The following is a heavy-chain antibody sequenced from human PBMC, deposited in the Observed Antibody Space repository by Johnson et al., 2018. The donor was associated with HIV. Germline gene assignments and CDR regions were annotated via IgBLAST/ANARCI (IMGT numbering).Heavy chain of an antibody. V-gene: IGHV3-30*02. Sequence: VQLVESGGGVVQPGGSLRLSCVVSGFTFSSNGMHWVRQAPGKGLEWVAFIRFDGSSKYYGDSVKGRFSISRDNSKNTLYLQMNSLRAEDTAVYYCAKDRAHSSNYLDAFDIWGQGTMVTVSS. J-gene: IGHJ3*02. CDR3: AKDRAHSSNYLDAFDI. CDR1: GFTFSSNG. D-gene: IGHD3-22*01. CDR2: IRFDGSSK.